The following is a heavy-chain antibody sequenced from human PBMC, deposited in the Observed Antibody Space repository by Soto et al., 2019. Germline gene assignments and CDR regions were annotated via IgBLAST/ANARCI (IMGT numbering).Heavy chain of an antibody. CDR2: ISSNGGST. D-gene: IGHD6-19*01. CDR1: GFTFSSYA. V-gene: IGHV3-64*01. Sequence: PGGSLRLSCAASGFTFSSYAMHWVRQAPGKGLEYVSAISSNGGSTYYANSVKGRFTISRDNSKNTLYLQMGSLRAEDMAVYYCARERPYSSGWYFWFDPWGQGTLVTVSS. J-gene: IGHJ5*02. CDR3: ARERPYSSGWYFWFDP.